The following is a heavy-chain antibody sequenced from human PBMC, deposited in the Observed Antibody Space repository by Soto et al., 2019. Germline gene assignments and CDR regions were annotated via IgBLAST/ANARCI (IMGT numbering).Heavy chain of an antibody. CDR2: IYHSGTS. Sequence: PSETLSLTCAVSGVSISSSNWWRWVRQPPGKGLEWIGEIYHSGTSNYNSSLKSRVTMSVDKSKNQFSLKLSSVTAADTAVYYCARAVVSYYYDSSGYYYDYWGQGTMVTVSS. CDR3: ARAVVSYYYDSSGYYYDY. J-gene: IGHJ4*02. CDR1: GVSISSSNW. D-gene: IGHD3-22*01. V-gene: IGHV4-4*02.